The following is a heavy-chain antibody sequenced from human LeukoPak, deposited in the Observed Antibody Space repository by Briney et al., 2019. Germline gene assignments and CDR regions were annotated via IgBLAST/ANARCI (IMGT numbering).Heavy chain of an antibody. CDR3: AKAGGSAALNWFDP. Sequence: GGSLRLSCAASGFTFSSYAMSWVRQAPGKGLEWVSAISTSDDYTYYLDSVKGRFTISRDNPKNTLYLQMNSLRAEDTAVYYCAKAGGSAALNWFDPWGQGTLVTVSS. J-gene: IGHJ5*02. CDR2: ISTSDDYT. D-gene: IGHD3-10*01. V-gene: IGHV3-23*01. CDR1: GFTFSSYA.